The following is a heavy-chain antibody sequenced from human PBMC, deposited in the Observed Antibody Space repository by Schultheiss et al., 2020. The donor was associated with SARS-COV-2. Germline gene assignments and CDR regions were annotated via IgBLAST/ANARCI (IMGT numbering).Heavy chain of an antibody. Sequence: GGSLRLSCAASGFTFDDYAMHWVRQAPGKGLEWVSGISWNSGSIGYADSVKGRFTISRDNAKNSLYLQMNSLRAEDTAVYYCARPRGYSYGWGFDYWGQGTLVTVSS. J-gene: IGHJ4*02. CDR1: GFTFDDYA. CDR2: ISWNSGSI. V-gene: IGHV3-9*01. D-gene: IGHD5-18*01. CDR3: ARPRGYSYGWGFDY.